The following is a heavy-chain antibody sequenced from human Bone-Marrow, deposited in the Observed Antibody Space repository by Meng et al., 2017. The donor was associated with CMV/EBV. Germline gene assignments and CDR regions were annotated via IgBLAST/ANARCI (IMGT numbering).Heavy chain of an antibody. CDR2: IYYSGST. CDR3: ARDLTNNCSGGSCYRWFDP. J-gene: IGHJ5*02. CDR1: GGSVSSGSYY. V-gene: IGHV4-61*01. D-gene: IGHD2-15*01. Sequence: SETLSLTCTVSGGSVSSGSYYWSWIRQPPGKGLEWIGYIYYSGSTNYNPSLKSRVTISVDTYKNQFSLKLSSVTAADTAVYYCARDLTNNCSGGSCYRWFDPWDQGTVVNVSS.